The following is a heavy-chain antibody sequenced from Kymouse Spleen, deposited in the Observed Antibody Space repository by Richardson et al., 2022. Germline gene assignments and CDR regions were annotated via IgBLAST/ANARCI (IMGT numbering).Heavy chain of an antibody. V-gene: IGHV3-15*01. D-gene: IGHD3-3*01. CDR3: SYYDFWSGPDGMDV. J-gene: IGHJ6*02. Sequence: EVQLVESGGGLVKPGGSLRLSCAASGFTFSNAWMSWVRQAPGKGLEWVGRIKSKTDGGTTDYAAPVKGRFTISRDDSKNTLYLQMNSLKTEDTAVYYCSYYDFWSGPDGMDVWGQGTTVTVSS. CDR2: IKSKTDGGTT. CDR1: GFTFSNAW.